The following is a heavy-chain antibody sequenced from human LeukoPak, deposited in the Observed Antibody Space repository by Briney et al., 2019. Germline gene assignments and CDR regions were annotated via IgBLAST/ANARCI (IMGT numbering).Heavy chain of an antibody. V-gene: IGHV3-30*02. J-gene: IGHJ5*02. CDR2: IRYDGSDK. Sequence: PGGSLRLSCAASGFTFSTYAMSWVRQAPVRGLEWVAFIRYDGSDKYFADIVKGRFTISRDNSKNTVYLQMNSLRVEDTAIYYCARDPLTGSYGVNWLDPWGQGTLVTVSS. CDR3: ARDPLTGSYGVNWLDP. D-gene: IGHD1-26*01. CDR1: GFTFSTYA.